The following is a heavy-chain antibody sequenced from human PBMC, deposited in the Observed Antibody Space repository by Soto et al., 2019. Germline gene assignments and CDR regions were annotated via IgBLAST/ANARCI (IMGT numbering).Heavy chain of an antibody. J-gene: IGHJ4*02. CDR3: AREKGTDGYTNSPGGMDY. Sequence: QVQLQESGPGLVKPSETLSLTCTVSGDSITSFYWSWIRQPPGKGLEWIGYIHHSGTTNTNPSLQSRIAMSVDTSKNQPCLRLRSVTAADTAVYFCAREKGTDGYTNSPGGMDYWGQGTLVTVSS. V-gene: IGHV4-59*01. CDR1: GDSITSFY. D-gene: IGHD2-8*01. CDR2: IHHSGTT.